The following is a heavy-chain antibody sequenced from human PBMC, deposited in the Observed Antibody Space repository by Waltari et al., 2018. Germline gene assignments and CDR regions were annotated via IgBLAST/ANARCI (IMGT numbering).Heavy chain of an antibody. CDR3: ARDVPYYYYGLDV. D-gene: IGHD2-2*01. V-gene: IGHV3-20*04. J-gene: IGHJ6*02. CDR1: GFTFSHYN. Sequence: EELLVESGGSFVRQGGSLRLSCSASGFTFSHYNMNWVRQAPGKGLEWVAHINWDGRTTGHADSVKGRFTISRDNSKNFVYLQMTNLRAEDTASYYCARDVPYYYYGLDVWGQGTTVTVSS. CDR2: INWDGRTT.